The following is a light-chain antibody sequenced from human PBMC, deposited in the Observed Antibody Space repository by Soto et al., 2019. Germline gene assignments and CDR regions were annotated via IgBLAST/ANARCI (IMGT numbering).Light chain of an antibody. J-gene: IGLJ3*02. CDR1: NSDVGGYNY. CDR3: CSYVDTDTWV. CDR2: GDS. V-gene: IGLV2-11*01. Sequence: QSALTQPRSVSGSPGQSVTISCTGTNSDVGGYNYVSWYQQYPGKAPKLMISGDSERPSGVPDRFSGSKSGNTASLTISGLQADEEADYYCCSYVDTDTWVFGGGTKVTVL.